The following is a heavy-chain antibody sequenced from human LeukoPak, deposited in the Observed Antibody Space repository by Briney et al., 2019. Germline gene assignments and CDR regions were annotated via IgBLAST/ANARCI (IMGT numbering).Heavy chain of an antibody. CDR3: AKGPIWSGGYDNWLDP. CDR2: SGSGGTT. Sequence: GGSLRLSCVASGFTFSNFAMTWVRQAPGKGLERVSTSGSGGTTYYADSVKGRFTISRDNSKKTLYLQMNSLRAEYTAVYYCAKGPIWSGGYDNWLDPWGQGTLVTVSS. D-gene: IGHD3-3*01. J-gene: IGHJ5*02. CDR1: GFTFSNFA. V-gene: IGHV3-23*01.